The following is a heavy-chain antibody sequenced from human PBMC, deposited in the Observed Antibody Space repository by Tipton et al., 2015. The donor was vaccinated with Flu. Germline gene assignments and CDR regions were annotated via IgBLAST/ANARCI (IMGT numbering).Heavy chain of an antibody. CDR2: IYTAGRT. CDR3: ARDMGRGSGGWDS. CDR1: GFSVTNNY. V-gene: IGHV3-53*01. J-gene: IGHJ4*02. D-gene: IGHD2-15*01. Sequence: CAASGFSVTNNYVTWVRQAPGKGLEWVSVIYTAGRTKSADSVKDRFTVSRDISKNMVYLQMNNLRVDDTAVYYCARDMGRGSGGWDSWGQGSLVTVSP.